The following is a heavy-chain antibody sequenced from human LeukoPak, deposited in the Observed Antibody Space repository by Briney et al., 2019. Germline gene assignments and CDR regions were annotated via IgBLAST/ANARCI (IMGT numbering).Heavy chain of an antibody. CDR2: TGTAGDT. CDR3: ARGKYYDSSGSHSHWAFDY. Sequence: GGSLRLSCAASGFTFSSYDMHWVRQATGKGLEWVSATGTAGDTYYPGSVKGRFTISRENAKNSLYLQMNSLRAGDTAVYYCARGKYYDSSGSHSHWAFDYWGQGTLVTVSS. V-gene: IGHV3-13*01. J-gene: IGHJ4*02. D-gene: IGHD3-22*01. CDR1: GFTFSSYD.